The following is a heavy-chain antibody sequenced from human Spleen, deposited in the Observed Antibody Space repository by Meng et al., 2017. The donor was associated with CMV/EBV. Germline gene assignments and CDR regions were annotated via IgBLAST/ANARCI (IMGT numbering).Heavy chain of an antibody. Sequence: QVQLVQSVTVLKKPGDSVKVSCKASGYTFTSYAMNWVRQAPVQGLEWMGWINTNTGDPTYAQGFTGRFVLSLDTSVSTAYLQISSLKAEDTAVYYCARLEMATSGALDYWGQGTLVTVSS. CDR1: GYTFTSYA. J-gene: IGHJ4*02. CDR3: ARLEMATSGALDY. V-gene: IGHV7-4-1*02. CDR2: INTNTGDP. D-gene: IGHD5-24*01.